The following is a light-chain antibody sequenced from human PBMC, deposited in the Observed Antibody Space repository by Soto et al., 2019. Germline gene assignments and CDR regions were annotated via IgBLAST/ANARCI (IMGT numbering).Light chain of an antibody. Sequence: QPVLTQSPSASASLGASVKLTCTLNSGHRTYAIAWHQQQPEKGPRYLMKVNSDGSHSKGDGIPDRFSGSSSGAERYLTISSLQSEDEAAYYCQTWGTGIPVFGGGTKVTVL. CDR3: QTWGTGIPV. J-gene: IGLJ3*02. CDR2: VNSDGSH. V-gene: IGLV4-69*01. CDR1: SGHRTYA.